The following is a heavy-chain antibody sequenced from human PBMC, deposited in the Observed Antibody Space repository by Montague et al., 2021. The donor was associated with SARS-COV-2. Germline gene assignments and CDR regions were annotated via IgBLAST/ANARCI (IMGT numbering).Heavy chain of an antibody. CDR3: VRDNPYGGPRGAYDI. CDR2: IYDSGAV. D-gene: IGHD4-23*01. CDR1: GGSINGYY. V-gene: IGHV4-59*01. J-gene: IGHJ3*02. Sequence: SETLSLTCTVSGGSINGYYWSWLRRAPGKGLEWIAYIYDSGAVNXNPSLGSRVTISTDTSKNQLSLKVNSVTAADTAVYYCVRDNPYGGPRGAYDIWGQGTVVTVSS.